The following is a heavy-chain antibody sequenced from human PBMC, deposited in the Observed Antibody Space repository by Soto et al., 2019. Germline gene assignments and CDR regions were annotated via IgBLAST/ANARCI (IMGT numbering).Heavy chain of an antibody. CDR1: CYTFTSYG. D-gene: IGHD4-17*01. V-gene: IGHV1-18*04. CDR2: ISAYNGNT. J-gene: IGHJ4*02. Sequence: SVKVSAKASCYTFTSYGISWVRQAPGQGLEWMGWISAYNGNTNYAQKLQGRVTMTTDTSTSTDYMELRSLRSDDKAVYYCARTVDYFDYWGQGTLVTVYS. CDR3: ARTVDYFDY.